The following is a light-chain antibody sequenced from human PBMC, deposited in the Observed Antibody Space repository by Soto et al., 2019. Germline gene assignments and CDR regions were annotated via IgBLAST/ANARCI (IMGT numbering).Light chain of an antibody. V-gene: IGKV1-5*03. Sequence: DVQLTQAPSTLSASVGDRVTITCRASQSIGNWLAWYQQKPGKAPKLLISKASNLDSGVPSRFSGSGSGTEFNLTISSLQPEDFATYYCQQYNSFIWTFGQGTKVDIK. J-gene: IGKJ1*01. CDR1: QSIGNW. CDR3: QQYNSFIWT. CDR2: KAS.